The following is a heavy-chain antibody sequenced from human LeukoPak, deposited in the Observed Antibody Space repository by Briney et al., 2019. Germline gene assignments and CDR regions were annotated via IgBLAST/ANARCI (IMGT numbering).Heavy chain of an antibody. D-gene: IGHD2-21*01. CDR3: ARLSYSPLYYYYGMDV. J-gene: IGHJ6*02. CDR2: ISSSGSTI. Sequence: PGGSLRLSCAASGFTLSDYYMSWIRQAPGKGLEWVSYISSSGSTIYYADSVKGRFTISRDNAKNSLYLQMNSLRAEDTAVYYCARLSYSPLYYYYGMDVWGQGTTVTVSS. V-gene: IGHV3-11*01. CDR1: GFTLSDYY.